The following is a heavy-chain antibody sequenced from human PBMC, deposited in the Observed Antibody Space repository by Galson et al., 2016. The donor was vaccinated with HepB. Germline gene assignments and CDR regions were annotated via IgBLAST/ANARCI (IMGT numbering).Heavy chain of an antibody. CDR3: ARSPIPIAVAGTWDY. CDR2: ISAGNGNT. D-gene: IGHD6-19*01. V-gene: IGHV1-3*01. Sequence: SVKVSCKASGYTFINYAMHWVRQAPGQRLEWMGWISAGNGNTEYSQKLQGRVTITRDTSASTAYMELSSLRSEDTAVYYCARSPIPIAVAGTWDYWGQGTLVTVSS. J-gene: IGHJ4*02. CDR1: GYTFINYA.